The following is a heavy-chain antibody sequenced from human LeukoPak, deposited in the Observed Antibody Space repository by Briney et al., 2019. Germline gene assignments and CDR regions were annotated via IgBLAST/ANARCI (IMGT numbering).Heavy chain of an antibody. CDR2: IQQDGSET. J-gene: IGHJ5*02. CDR1: GFTLSTSW. CDR3: ARKLYYYDSSAAGWFDP. V-gene: IGHV3-7*01. D-gene: IGHD3-22*01. Sequence: GGSLRLSCAACGFTLSTSWMTWVRQAPGRGREGVANIQQDGSETYYVNTVKGRFTISRDNAKNSLYLQMNSLRAEDTAVYHCARKLYYYDSSAAGWFDPWGQGTLVTVSS.